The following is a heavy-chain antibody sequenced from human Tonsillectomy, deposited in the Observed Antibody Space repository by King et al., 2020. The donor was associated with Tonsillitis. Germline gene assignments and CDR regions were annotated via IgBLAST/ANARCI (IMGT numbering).Heavy chain of an antibody. V-gene: IGHV3-30*04. CDR1: GFTFSTYA. CDR2: ISYDGSYK. D-gene: IGHD5-18*01. CDR3: ARVGYIYGLHNWFDH. J-gene: IGHJ5*02. Sequence: QLVQSGGGVVQPGRSLRLSCAASGFTFSTYALHWVRQAPGKGLEWVSVISYDGSYKYYADSVKGRFTISRDTSKNTLYLEMNSLRGEDTAVYYCARVGYIYGLHNWFDHWGQGTLVSVSS.